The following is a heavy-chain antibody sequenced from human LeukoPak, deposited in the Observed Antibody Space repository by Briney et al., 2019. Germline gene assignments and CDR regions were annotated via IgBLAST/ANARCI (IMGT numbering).Heavy chain of an antibody. CDR2: IYPGDSDT. Sequence: NRGESLKISCKGSGYSFTSYWIGWVRQMPGKGLEWMGIIYPGDSDTRYSPSFQGQVTISADKSISTAYLQWSSLKASDTAMYYCARRGHIVVPGSYYFDYWGQGTLVTVSS. CDR1: GYSFTSYW. V-gene: IGHV5-51*01. J-gene: IGHJ4*02. D-gene: IGHD2-21*01. CDR3: ARRGHIVVPGSYYFDY.